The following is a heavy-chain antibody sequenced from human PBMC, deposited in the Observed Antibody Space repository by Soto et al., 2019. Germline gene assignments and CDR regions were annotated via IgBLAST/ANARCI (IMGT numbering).Heavy chain of an antibody. CDR3: VREGGSRYSPGSFDL. CDR1: GFTFNNYA. D-gene: IGHD2-15*01. J-gene: IGHJ3*01. V-gene: IGHV3-23*01. Sequence: EVQLLESGGGLVRPGESLRLSCTTSGFTFNNYAMNWVRQAPGKGLEWVSFISGSGGSAYYADSVQGRFTISRDNSRNTLYLQMNSLRAEDTAIYSCVREGGSRYSPGSFDLWGRGTKVTVSS. CDR2: ISGSGGSA.